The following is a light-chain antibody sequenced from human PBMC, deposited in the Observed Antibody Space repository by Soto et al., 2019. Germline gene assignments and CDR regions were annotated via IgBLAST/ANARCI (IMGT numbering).Light chain of an antibody. Sequence: DIQLTQSPSFLSASVGDRVTITCRASQGISSYLAWYQQKPGKAPKLLIYAASTLQSGVPSRFSGSGSGTEFTLTISSLQPEDFATYYYQQLNSYPLSPFGHGNQLDIK. CDR2: AAS. CDR3: QQLNSYPLSP. J-gene: IGKJ3*01. CDR1: QGISSY. V-gene: IGKV1-9*01.